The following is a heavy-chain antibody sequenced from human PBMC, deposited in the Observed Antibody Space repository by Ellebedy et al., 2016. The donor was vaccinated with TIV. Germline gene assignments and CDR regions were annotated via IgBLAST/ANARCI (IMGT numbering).Heavy chain of an antibody. V-gene: IGHV4-39*01. CDR3: ARLPNDGEANWYFDL. CDR1: GFSISTNNYN. Sequence: MPSETLSLTCTVSGFSISTNNYNWGWIRQPPGRGLEWLGTVSYTRTTYNNPSLESRLSISIDASKSQFSLKLSSVTAADTAVYYCARLPNDGEANWYFDLWGRGTVVTVSS. CDR2: VSYTRTT. D-gene: IGHD1-1*01. J-gene: IGHJ2*01.